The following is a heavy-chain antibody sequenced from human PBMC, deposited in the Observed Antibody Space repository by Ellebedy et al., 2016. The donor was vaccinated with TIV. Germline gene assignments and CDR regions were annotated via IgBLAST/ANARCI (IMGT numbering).Heavy chain of an antibody. Sequence: ESLKISCTVSGGSISSYYWSWIRQPAGKGLEWIGRIYTSGSTNYNPSLKSRVTMSVDTSKNQFSLKLSSVTAADTAVYYCARDRIVVVTAGDFYGMDVWGQGTTVTVSS. V-gene: IGHV4-4*07. CDR2: IYTSGST. D-gene: IGHD2-21*02. CDR3: ARDRIVVVTAGDFYGMDV. J-gene: IGHJ6*02. CDR1: GGSISSYY.